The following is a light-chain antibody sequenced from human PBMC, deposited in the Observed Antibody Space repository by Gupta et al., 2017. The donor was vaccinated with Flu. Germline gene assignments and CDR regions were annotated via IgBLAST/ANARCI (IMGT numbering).Light chain of an antibody. CDR2: GAA. CDR1: QSVSAN. J-gene: IGKJ1*01. V-gene: IGKV3-15*01. Sequence: PATLSVSPGERVSLSCRASQSVSANLAWYQQKPGQPPRLLIYGAATRATGISVRFSGSQSGTDFTLTISSLQSEDSAIYYCQQDNKWPRAFGQGTKVEI. CDR3: QQDNKWPRA.